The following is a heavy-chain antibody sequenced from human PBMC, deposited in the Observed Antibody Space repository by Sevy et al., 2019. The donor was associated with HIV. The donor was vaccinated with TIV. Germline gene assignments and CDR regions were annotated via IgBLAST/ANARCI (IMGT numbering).Heavy chain of an antibody. CDR1: GFTFSNAW. J-gene: IGHJ4*02. CDR3: ATAPGYYDSSPFDY. CDR2: IKSKIDAETT. D-gene: IGHD3-22*01. V-gene: IGHV3-15*01. Sequence: GGSLRLSCAVSGFTFSNAWMNWVRQAPGTGLQWVGLIKSKIDAETTDYAAPVKGRFTISRDDSKNTVYLQMNSLKTEDTAVYYCATAPGYYDSSPFDYWGPGTLVTVSS.